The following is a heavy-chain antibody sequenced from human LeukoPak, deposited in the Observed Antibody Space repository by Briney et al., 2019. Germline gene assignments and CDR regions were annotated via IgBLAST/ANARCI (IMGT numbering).Heavy chain of an antibody. Sequence: ASVKVSCKASGYSFTSYDINWVRQAPGQGLEWMGWISSYNGNTKYAEKLQGRVTMTTDTSTGTAYMELRSLRSDDTAVYYCARVQLERSGEPFDYWGQGTLVTVSS. D-gene: IGHD1-1*01. CDR3: ARVQLERSGEPFDY. J-gene: IGHJ4*02. V-gene: IGHV1-18*01. CDR1: GYSFTSYD. CDR2: ISSYNGNT.